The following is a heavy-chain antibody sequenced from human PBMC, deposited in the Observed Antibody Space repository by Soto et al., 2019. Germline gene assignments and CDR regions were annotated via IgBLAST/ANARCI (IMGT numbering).Heavy chain of an antibody. CDR3: AKARCIGNSCYVPDY. J-gene: IGHJ4*01. Sequence: GGSLRLSCAASGFTFNSYTMAWVRQAPVNGLEFVSSISGIFGSPSYADSVQGRFTICRYSSMNTLSLQMNSLRAEDTATYYCAKARCIGNSCYVPDYWGHGSLVTVSS. CDR1: GFTFNSYT. V-gene: IGHV3-23*01. D-gene: IGHD3-16*01. CDR2: ISGIFGSP.